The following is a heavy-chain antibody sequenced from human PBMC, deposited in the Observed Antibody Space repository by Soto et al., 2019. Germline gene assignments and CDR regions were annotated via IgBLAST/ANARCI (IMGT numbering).Heavy chain of an antibody. Sequence: SEALSLTCTLSNDAIRRYYWRGIRQPPGRGLEWIGYAFHTGGTNYNPSLKSRVTISVDSSKSQFALKLTSVTAADTAVYFCASSELATLRDTEYFHHWGQVTLVTVS. D-gene: IGHD5-12*01. CDR3: ASSELATLRDTEYFHH. CDR2: AFHTGGT. CDR1: NDAIRRYY. V-gene: IGHV4-59*01. J-gene: IGHJ1*01.